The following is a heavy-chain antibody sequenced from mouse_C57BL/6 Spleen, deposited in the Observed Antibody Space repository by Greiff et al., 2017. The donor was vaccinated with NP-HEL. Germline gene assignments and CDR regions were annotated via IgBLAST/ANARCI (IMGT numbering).Heavy chain of an antibody. CDR1: GYSITSGYY. V-gene: IGHV3-6*01. CDR2: ISYDGSN. CDR3: ARYYSNYVFDD. Sequence: EVQLQQSGPGLVKPSQSLSLTCSVTGYSITSGYYWNWIRQFPGNKLEWMGYISYDGSNNYNPSLKNRISITRDTFKNQFFLKLNSVTTEDTATYYCARYYSNYVFDDWGQGTTLTVSS. D-gene: IGHD2-5*01. J-gene: IGHJ2*01.